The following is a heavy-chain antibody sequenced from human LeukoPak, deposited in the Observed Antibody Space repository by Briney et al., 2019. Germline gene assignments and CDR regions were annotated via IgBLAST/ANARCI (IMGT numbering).Heavy chain of an antibody. D-gene: IGHD2-15*01. Sequence: SVKVSCKASGGTFSSYAISWVRQAPGQGLEWMGGIIPIFGTANYAQKFQGRVTITADESTSTAYMGLSSLRSEDTAVYYCAISGGSCSTCYYYYMDVWGKGTTVTISS. CDR1: GGTFSSYA. J-gene: IGHJ6*03. CDR3: AISGGSCSTCYYYYMDV. CDR2: IIPIFGTA. V-gene: IGHV1-69*13.